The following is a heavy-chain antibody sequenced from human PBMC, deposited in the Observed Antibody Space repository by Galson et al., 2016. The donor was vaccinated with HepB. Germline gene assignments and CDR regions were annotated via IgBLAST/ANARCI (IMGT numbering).Heavy chain of an antibody. J-gene: IGHJ4*02. Sequence: SLRLSCAASGFSFSDYYMKWFRQPPGKGLEWVSSISSSGATIYYTDSVKGRFIISRDNANNSLYPQVNDLRADDTAVYYCARDLLRGFCSGGRCPSDYWGRGTLVAVSS. V-gene: IGHV3-69-1*01. CDR1: GFSFSDYY. CDR3: ARDLLRGFCSGGRCPSDY. CDR2: ISSSGATI. D-gene: IGHD2-15*01.